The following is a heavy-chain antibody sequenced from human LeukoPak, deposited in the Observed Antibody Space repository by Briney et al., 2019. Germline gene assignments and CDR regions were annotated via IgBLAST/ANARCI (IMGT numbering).Heavy chain of an antibody. CDR2: IYHSGST. D-gene: IGHD3-3*01. V-gene: IGHV4-30-2*01. CDR3: ARGLHYDFWRDNWFDP. CDR1: GGSISSGGYS. J-gene: IGHJ5*02. Sequence: SETLSLTCAVSGGSISSGGYSWSWIRQPPGKGLEWIGYIYHSGSTYYNPSLKSRVTISVDRSKNQFSLKLSSVTAADTAVYYCARGLHYDFWRDNWFDPWGQGTLVTVSS.